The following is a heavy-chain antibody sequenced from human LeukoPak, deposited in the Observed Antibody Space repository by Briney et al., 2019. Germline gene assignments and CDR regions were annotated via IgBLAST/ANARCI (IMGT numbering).Heavy chain of an antibody. D-gene: IGHD3-3*01. CDR1: GYTFTSYG. CDR3: ASLRFLEWLFWD. CDR2: ISAYNGNT. Sequence: ASVKVSCKASGYTFTSYGISWVRQAPGQGLEWMGWISAYNGNTNYAQKLQGRVTMTTDTSTSTAYVELRSLRSDDTAVYYCASLRFLEWLFWDWGQGTLVTVSS. V-gene: IGHV1-18*01. J-gene: IGHJ4*02.